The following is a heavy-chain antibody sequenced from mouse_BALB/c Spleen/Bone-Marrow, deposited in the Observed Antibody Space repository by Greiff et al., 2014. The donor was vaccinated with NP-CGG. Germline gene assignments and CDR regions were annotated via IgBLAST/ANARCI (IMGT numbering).Heavy chain of an antibody. Sequence: EVKLVESGGGLVQTGGSRKLSCAASGFTFSDYGMAWVRQAPGKGPEWVAFISNLAYSISYADTVTGRFTITRENVKNTLYLEMGGLRSEDTAMYYCAGDLDGTGVFDYWGQGTTLTVFS. J-gene: IGHJ2*01. D-gene: IGHD4-1*01. V-gene: IGHV5-15*02. CDR3: AGDLDGTGVFDY. CDR2: ISNLAYSI. CDR1: GFTFSDYG.